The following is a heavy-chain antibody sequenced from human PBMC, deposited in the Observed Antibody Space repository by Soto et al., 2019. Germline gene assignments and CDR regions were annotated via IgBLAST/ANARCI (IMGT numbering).Heavy chain of an antibody. D-gene: IGHD5-12*01. J-gene: IGHJ4*02. CDR2: IKQDGSEK. V-gene: IGHV3-7*01. CDR1: GFTFSSYW. CDR3: ARVGRTLSGSGYDTFDY. Sequence: GGSLRLSCAASGFTFSSYWMSWVRQAPGKGLEWVANIKQDGSEKYYVDSVKGRFTISRDNAKNSLYLQMNSLRAEDTAVYYCARVGRTLSGSGYDTFDYWGQGTLVTVSS.